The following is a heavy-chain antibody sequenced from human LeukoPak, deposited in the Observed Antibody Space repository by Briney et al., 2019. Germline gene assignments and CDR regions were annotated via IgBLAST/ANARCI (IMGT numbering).Heavy chain of an antibody. CDR1: GFDVFRHD. Sequence: GGSLRLSCAASGFDVFRHDIHWVRQPIGKGLEWVSSIESPGDIYYGDSVKGRFTISRENAVNSVYLQMNSLRAEDTATYYCAARPTSEAVAPSDFWGQGTLVTVSP. CDR3: AARPTSEAVAPSDF. J-gene: IGHJ4*02. V-gene: IGHV3-13*01. D-gene: IGHD6-19*01. CDR2: IESPGDI.